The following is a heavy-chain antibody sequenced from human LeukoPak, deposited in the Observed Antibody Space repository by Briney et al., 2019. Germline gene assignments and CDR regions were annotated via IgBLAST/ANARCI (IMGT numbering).Heavy chain of an antibody. J-gene: IGHJ6*03. CDR2: IIPIFGTA. V-gene: IGHV1-69*01. CDR3: ARGIRLPLDYYYYMDV. D-gene: IGHD2/OR15-2a*01. Sequence: SVKVSCKASGDTFSSYAISWVRQAPGQGLEWMGGIIPIFGTANYAQKFQGRVTITADESTSTAYMELSSLRSEDPAVYYCARGIRLPLDYYYYMDVWGKGTTVTVSS. CDR1: GDTFSSYA.